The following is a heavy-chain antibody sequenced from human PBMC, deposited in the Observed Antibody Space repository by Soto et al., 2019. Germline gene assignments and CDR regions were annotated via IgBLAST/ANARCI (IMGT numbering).Heavy chain of an antibody. D-gene: IGHD2-15*01. CDR1: GFTFSSYG. J-gene: IGHJ6*03. Sequence: QVQLVESGGGVVQPGRSLRLSCAASGFTFSSYGMHWVRQAPGKGLEWVAVIWYDGSNKYYADSVKGRFTISRDNSKNTLYLQMSSLRAEDTAVYYCARTHGGGYCSGGSCYFAYYYYMDVWGKGTTVTVSS. CDR3: ARTHGGGYCSGGSCYFAYYYYMDV. CDR2: IWYDGSNK. V-gene: IGHV3-33*01.